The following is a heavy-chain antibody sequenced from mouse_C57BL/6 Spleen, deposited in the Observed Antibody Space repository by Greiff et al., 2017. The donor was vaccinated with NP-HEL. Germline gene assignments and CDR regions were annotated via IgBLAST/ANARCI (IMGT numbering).Heavy chain of an antibody. D-gene: IGHD2-5*01. CDR2: INPSTGGT. Sequence: VQLQQSGPELVKPGASVKISCKASGYSFTGYYMNWVKQSPEKSLEWIGEINPSTGGTTYNQKFKAKATLTVDKSSSTAYMQLKSLTSEDSAVYYCARSSNYVGYAMDYWGQGTSVTVSS. V-gene: IGHV1-42*01. CDR3: ARSSNYVGYAMDY. CDR1: GYSFTGYY. J-gene: IGHJ4*01.